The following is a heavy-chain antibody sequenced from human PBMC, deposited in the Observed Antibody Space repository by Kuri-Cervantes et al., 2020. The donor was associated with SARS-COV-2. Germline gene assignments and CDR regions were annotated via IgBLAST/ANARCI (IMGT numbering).Heavy chain of an antibody. Sequence: SETLSLTCTVSGGSISSSSYYWGWIRQPPGKGLVWIGSIYYSGSTYYNPSLKSRVTISVNTSKNQFSLKLSSVTAADTAVYYCARHVPDWLLNWFDPWGQGTLVTVSS. CDR3: ARHVPDWLLNWFDP. CDR1: GGSISSSSYY. V-gene: IGHV4-39*01. CDR2: IYYSGST. J-gene: IGHJ5*02. D-gene: IGHD3-9*01.